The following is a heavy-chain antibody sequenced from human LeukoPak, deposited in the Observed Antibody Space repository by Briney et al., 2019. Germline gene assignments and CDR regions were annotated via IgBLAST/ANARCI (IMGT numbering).Heavy chain of an antibody. CDR2: ISAYNGNT. Sequence: ASVKVSCKASGYTFTSYGISWVRQAPGQGLEWMGWISAYNGNTNYAQKLQGRVTMTTDTSTSTTYMELRSLRSDDTAVYYCARDLEYGSGSYYDNWFDPWGQATLVTVSS. J-gene: IGHJ5*02. D-gene: IGHD3-10*01. CDR3: ARDLEYGSGSYYDNWFDP. CDR1: GYTFTSYG. V-gene: IGHV1-18*01.